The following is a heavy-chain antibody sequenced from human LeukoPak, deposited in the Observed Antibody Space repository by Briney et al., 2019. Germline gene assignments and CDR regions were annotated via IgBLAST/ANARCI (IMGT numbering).Heavy chain of an antibody. V-gene: IGHV4-34*01. CDR1: GGSFSGYY. CDR3: ARGRSSITMIVVVPRALDY. D-gene: IGHD3-22*01. Sequence: SETLSLTCAVYGGSFSGYYWSWIRQPPGKGREWIGEINHSGSTNYNPSLKSRVTISVDTSKNQFSLKLSSVTAADTAVYYCARGRSSITMIVVVPRALDYWGQGTLVTVSS. J-gene: IGHJ4*02. CDR2: INHSGST.